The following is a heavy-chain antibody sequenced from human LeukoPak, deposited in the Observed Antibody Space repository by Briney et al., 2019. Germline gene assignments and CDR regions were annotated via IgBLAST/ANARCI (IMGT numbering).Heavy chain of an antibody. V-gene: IGHV4-31*03. CDR2: IYYSGRA. CDR1: SGSISSGGYW. Sequence: SQTLSITCTVASGSISSGGYWWSWIRQDPVMGLEWFGYIYYSGRAYYTPSLKSRVHISVDTSKNQFSLKLSSVTAADTAVYYCARGHSSSSPYFCNGMDVWGQGTTVTVSS. J-gene: IGHJ6*02. D-gene: IGHD6-6*01. CDR3: ARGHSSSSPYFCNGMDV.